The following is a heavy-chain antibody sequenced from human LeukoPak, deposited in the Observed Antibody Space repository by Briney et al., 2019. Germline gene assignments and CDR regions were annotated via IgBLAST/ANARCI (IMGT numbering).Heavy chain of an antibody. CDR2: ISGSGGST. Sequence: GGSLRLSCAASGFTFSSYAMSWVRQAPGKGLEWVSAISGSGGSTYYADSVKGRFTISRDNSKNTLYLQMNSLRAEDTAVYYCAKVGITIFGVVMADIDYWGQGTLVTVSS. V-gene: IGHV3-23*01. CDR1: GFTFSSYA. D-gene: IGHD3-3*01. CDR3: AKVGITIFGVVMADIDY. J-gene: IGHJ4*02.